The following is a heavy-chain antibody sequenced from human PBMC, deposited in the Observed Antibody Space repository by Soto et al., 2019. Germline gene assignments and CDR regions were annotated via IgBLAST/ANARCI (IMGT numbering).Heavy chain of an antibody. CDR2: IYPGDSDT. D-gene: IGHD5-18*01. V-gene: IGHV5-51*01. CDR3: ARNGYSYGYSDWFDP. J-gene: IGHJ5*02. CDR1: GYSFTSYW. Sequence: GESLKISCKGSGYSFTSYWIGWVRQMPGKGLEWMGIIYPGDSDTRYSPSFQGQVTISVDKSISTAYLQWSSLKASDTAMYYCARNGYSYGYSDWFDPWGQGTLVTVSS.